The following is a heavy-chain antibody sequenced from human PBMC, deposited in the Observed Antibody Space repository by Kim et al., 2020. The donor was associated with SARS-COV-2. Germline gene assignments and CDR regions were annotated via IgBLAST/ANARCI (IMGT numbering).Heavy chain of an antibody. CDR1: GFTFSSYA. Sequence: GGSLRLSCAASGFTFSSYAMSWVRQAPGKGLEWVSAISGSGGSTYYADSVKGRFTISRDNSKNTLYLQMNSLRAEDTAVYYCAKDTAYYYDSSGYLVYWGQGTLVTVSS. CDR2: ISGSGGST. J-gene: IGHJ4*02. CDR3: AKDTAYYYDSSGYLVY. D-gene: IGHD3-22*01. V-gene: IGHV3-23*01.